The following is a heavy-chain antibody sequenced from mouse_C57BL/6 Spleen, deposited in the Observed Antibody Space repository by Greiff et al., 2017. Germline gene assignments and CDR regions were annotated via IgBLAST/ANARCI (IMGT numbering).Heavy chain of an antibody. CDR3: ARTPANWDEGPFAY. V-gene: IGHV2-2*01. J-gene: IGHJ3*01. Sequence: QVQLQQSGPGLVQPSQSLSITCTVSGFSLTSYGVHWVRQSPGKGLEWLGVIWSGGSTDYNAAFISSLSISKDNSKSQVFFKMNSLQADDTAIYYCARTPANWDEGPFAYWGQGTLVTVSA. D-gene: IGHD4-1*01. CDR2: IWSGGST. CDR1: GFSLTSYG.